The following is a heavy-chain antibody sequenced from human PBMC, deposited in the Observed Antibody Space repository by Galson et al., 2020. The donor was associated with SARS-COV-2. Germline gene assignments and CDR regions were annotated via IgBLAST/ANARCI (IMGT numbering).Heavy chain of an antibody. CDR3: ARDSQGGNDYNYLLF. V-gene: IGHV1-46*01. J-gene: IGHJ4*02. CDR1: GSTFTSYY. D-gene: IGHD4-4*01. CDR2: INPSGGGT. Sequence: ASVKVSCTASGSTFTSYYIHWVRQAPGQGLEWMGIINPSGGGTTYAQKFQGRVTMTRDTSTSTVYMELSSLRSEDTAVYYCARDSQGGNDYNYLLFWGQGTLVTVSS.